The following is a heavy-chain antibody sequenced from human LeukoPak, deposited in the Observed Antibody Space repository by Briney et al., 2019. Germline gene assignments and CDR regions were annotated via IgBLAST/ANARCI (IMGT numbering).Heavy chain of an antibody. CDR1: GGSISSGGYY. Sequence: PSQTLSLTCTVSGGSISSGGYYWSWIRQHPGKGLEWIGYIYYSGSTYYNPSLKSRVTISVDTSKNQFSLKLSSVTAADTAVYYCARNGVYGSGSHFDYWGQGTLSPSPQ. CDR2: IYYSGST. CDR3: ARNGVYGSGSHFDY. J-gene: IGHJ4*02. D-gene: IGHD3-10*01. V-gene: IGHV4-31*03.